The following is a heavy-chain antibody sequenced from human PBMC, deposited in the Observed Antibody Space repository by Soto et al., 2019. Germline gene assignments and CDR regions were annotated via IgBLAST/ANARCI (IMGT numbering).Heavy chain of an antibody. CDR3: AREWFDP. CDR2: ISSSSSTI. J-gene: IGHJ5*02. V-gene: IGHV3-48*01. CDR1: GFTFSSYS. Sequence: PGGSLRLSCAASGFTFSSYSINWVRQAPGKGLEWVSYISSSSSTIYYADSVKGRFTISRDNAKNSLYLQMNGLRAEDTAVYYCAREWFDPWGQGTLVTVSS.